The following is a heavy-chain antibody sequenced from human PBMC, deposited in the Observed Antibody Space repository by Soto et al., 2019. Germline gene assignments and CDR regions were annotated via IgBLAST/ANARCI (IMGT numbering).Heavy chain of an antibody. Sequence: PGGSLRLSCAASGFTFSSYAMKWVRQAPGKGLEWVSLIGESGTPAYYADSVKGRFTISRDNSGNTLFLEMYSLRAEDTAVYYCARYIPGARYSGMDVWGQGTTVTVSS. J-gene: IGHJ6*02. CDR2: IGESGTPA. CDR3: ARYIPGARYSGMDV. V-gene: IGHV3-23*01. D-gene: IGHD2-21*01. CDR1: GFTFSSYA.